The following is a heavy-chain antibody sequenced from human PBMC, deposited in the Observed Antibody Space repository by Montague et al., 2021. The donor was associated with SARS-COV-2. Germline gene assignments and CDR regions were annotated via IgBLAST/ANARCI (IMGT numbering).Heavy chain of an antibody. J-gene: IGHJ4*02. D-gene: IGHD3-10*01. CDR1: GDSVSSNTAA. CDR3: AREGGINSRPRPHTFHY. V-gene: IGHV6-1*01. Sequence: CAISGDSVSSNTAAWNWIRQSPSRGLEWLGRTYYRSKWYYDYAVXXKSRITINPDTSKNQFSLQLNSVTPEDTAVYYCAREGGINSRPRPHTFHYWGQGTLVTVSS. CDR2: TYYRSKWYY.